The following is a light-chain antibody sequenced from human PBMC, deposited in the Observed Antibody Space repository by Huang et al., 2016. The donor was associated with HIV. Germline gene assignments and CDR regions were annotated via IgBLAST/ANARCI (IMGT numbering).Light chain of an antibody. CDR3: QQYNTYPWT. Sequence: GDRVTITCRASQSISSWLAWYQQKPGKAPKLLIYEASNLESGVPSRFSASGSGTEFTLTISSLQPDDFATYYCQQYNTYPWTFDQGTKVEI. CDR1: QSISSW. J-gene: IGKJ1*01. V-gene: IGKV1-5*01. CDR2: EAS.